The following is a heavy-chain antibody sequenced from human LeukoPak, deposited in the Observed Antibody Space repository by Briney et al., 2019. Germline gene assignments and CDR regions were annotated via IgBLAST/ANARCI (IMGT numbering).Heavy chain of an antibody. J-gene: IGHJ4*02. CDR3: AKISGSGSSHSDS. CDR1: GFTFSSFV. CDR2: IGSSGGGT. V-gene: IGHV3-23*01. D-gene: IGHD3-10*01. Sequence: PGGSLRLSCAASGFTFSSFVMNWVRQAPGKGLEWVSSIGSSGGGTYYADSVKGRFTISRDNSKNTLYLLMNTLRGDDTAVYYCAKISGSGSSHSDSWGQGTLVTVSS.